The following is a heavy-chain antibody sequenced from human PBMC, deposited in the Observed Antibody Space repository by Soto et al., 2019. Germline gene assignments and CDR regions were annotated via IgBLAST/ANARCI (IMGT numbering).Heavy chain of an antibody. CDR3: ARGIATGQREP. CDR2: INPDNGNT. CDR1: GYTFTRYT. Sequence: ASVKVSCKASGYTFTRYTMNWVRQAPGQRLEWMGWINPDNGNTKSSQKFQDRVIITRDTSASTAYMDLSSLRSEDTAVYYCARGIATGQREPCGQRTRITVSS. D-gene: IGHD2-15*01. V-gene: IGHV1-3*01. J-gene: IGHJ5*02.